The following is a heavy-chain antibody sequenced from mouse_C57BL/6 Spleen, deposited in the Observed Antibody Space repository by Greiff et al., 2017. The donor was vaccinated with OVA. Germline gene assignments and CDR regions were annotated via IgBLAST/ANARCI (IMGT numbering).Heavy chain of an antibody. CDR2: ISDGGSYT. Sequence: EVQRVESGGGLVKPGGSLKLSCAASGFTFSSYAMSWVRQTPEKRLEWVATISDGGSYTYYPDNVKGRFTISRDNAKNNLYLQMSHLKSEDTAMYYCARVDYGSSYYAMDYWGQGTSVTVSS. CDR1: GFTFSSYA. J-gene: IGHJ4*01. D-gene: IGHD1-1*01. CDR3: ARVDYGSSYYAMDY. V-gene: IGHV5-4*01.